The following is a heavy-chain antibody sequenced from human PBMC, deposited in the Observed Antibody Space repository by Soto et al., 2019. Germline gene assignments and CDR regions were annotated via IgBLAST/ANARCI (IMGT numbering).Heavy chain of an antibody. Sequence: SETLSLTCTVSGGSISSYYWSWIRQPPGKGLEWIGYIYYSGSTNYNPSLKSRVTISVDTSKNQFSLKLSSVTAADTAVYYCARDRSSGYYYNYYYGMDVWGQGTTVT. CDR3: ARDRSSGYYYNYYYGMDV. J-gene: IGHJ6*02. CDR2: IYYSGST. CDR1: GGSISSYY. V-gene: IGHV4-59*01. D-gene: IGHD3-22*01.